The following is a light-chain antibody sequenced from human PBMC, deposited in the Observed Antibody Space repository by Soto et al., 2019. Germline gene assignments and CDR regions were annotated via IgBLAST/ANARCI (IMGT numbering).Light chain of an antibody. Sequence: EIVLTQSPGTLALSPGDTATLSCRASQSVSSTYLAWYQHKVGQAPRLLIYGSSTRATGIPDRFSGSGSGTDFALTIRIREPEDFAVYYCQQYGSSPSTFGQGTQVEVK. CDR1: QSVSSTY. CDR2: GSS. V-gene: IGKV3-20*01. CDR3: QQYGSSPST. J-gene: IGKJ1*01.